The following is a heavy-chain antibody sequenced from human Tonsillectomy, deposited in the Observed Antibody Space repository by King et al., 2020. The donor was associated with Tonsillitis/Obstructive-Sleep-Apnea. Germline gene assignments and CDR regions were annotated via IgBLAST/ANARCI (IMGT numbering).Heavy chain of an antibody. V-gene: IGHV3-74*03. CDR3: ARGKGSGGSGVCIPRGCDY. D-gene: IGHD2-8*02. J-gene: IGHJ4*02. Sequence: VQLVESGGGVVQPGGSLRLSCVGSRFSFSSYWMHWVRQAPGKGLVWVSRINSDGTSTTYADSVKGRFNVSRDNDKSTLYLQMNSLGDEDTAVYFCARGKGSGGSGVCIPRGCDYWGQGILVAVSS. CDR1: RFSFSSYW. CDR2: INSDGTST.